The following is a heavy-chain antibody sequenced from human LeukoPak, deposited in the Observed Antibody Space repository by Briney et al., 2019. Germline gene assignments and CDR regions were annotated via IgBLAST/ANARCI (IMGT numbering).Heavy chain of an antibody. CDR3: ALAMAGYHPDDAFDI. CDR1: GGSTSSSSYY. CDR2: IDYSGST. V-gene: IGHV4-39*01. Sequence: PPETLSLTCTVSGGSTSSSSYYWGWIHHPPGKGLEWIGRIDYSGSTYYNPSLKTRDTISGDTSKNQYTLKLSSVTAADTAVYGCALAMAGYHPDDAFDIWGQGTMVTVSS. J-gene: IGHJ3*02. D-gene: IGHD5-24*01.